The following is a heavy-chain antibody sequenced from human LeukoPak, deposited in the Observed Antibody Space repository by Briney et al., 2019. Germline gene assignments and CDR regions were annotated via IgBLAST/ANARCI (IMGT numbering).Heavy chain of an antibody. CDR3: ARDLRVFGIAATDDAFDI. CDR2: IWYDGSNK. J-gene: IGHJ3*02. CDR1: GFTFSSYG. Sequence: GRSLRLSCAASGFTFSSYGMHWVRQAPGKGLEWVAVIWYDGSNKYYADSVKGRFTISRDNSKNTLYLQMNSLRAEDTAVYYCARDLRVFGIAATDDAFDIWGQGTMVTVSS. D-gene: IGHD6-25*01. V-gene: IGHV3-33*01.